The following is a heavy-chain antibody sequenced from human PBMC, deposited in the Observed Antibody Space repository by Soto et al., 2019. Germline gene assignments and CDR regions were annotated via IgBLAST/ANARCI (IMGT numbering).Heavy chain of an antibody. D-gene: IGHD6-13*01. CDR3: ARDEEAEDGSSWSKSFDY. V-gene: IGHV3-11*01. CDR1: GFTFSDYY. CDR2: ISSSGSTI. Sequence: GGSLRLSCAASGFTFSDYYMSWIRQAPGKGLEWVSYISSSGSTIYYADSVKGRFTISRDNAKNSLYLQMNSLRAEDTAVYYCARDEEAEDGSSWSKSFDYWGQGTLVTVSS. J-gene: IGHJ4*02.